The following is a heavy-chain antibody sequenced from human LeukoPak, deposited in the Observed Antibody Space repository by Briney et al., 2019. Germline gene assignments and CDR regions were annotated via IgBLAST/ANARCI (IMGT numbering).Heavy chain of an antibody. J-gene: IGHJ4*02. Sequence: GGSLRLSCAASGFTFSTYSMNWVRQAPGKGLEWVSSISSSSSYIHYADSVKGRFTISRDNAKKSLYLQMNSLRAEDTAVYYCARGSYYDSSGYWYWGQGTLVTVSS. D-gene: IGHD3-22*01. CDR3: ARGSYYDSSGYWY. V-gene: IGHV3-21*01. CDR1: GFTFSTYS. CDR2: ISSSSSYI.